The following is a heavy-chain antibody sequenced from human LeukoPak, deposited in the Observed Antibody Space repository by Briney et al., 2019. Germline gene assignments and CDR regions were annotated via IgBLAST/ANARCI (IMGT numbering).Heavy chain of an antibody. D-gene: IGHD3-3*01. V-gene: IGHV3-30*04. CDR2: ISYDESNI. CDR3: ARGGSYDYWTGYRTDY. Sequence: GGSLRLSCAASNFAFSSYSMHWVRQAPGKGLEWVAVISYDESNIYYAASVKGRFSISRDNSKNTLFLQMNSLRAEDTAVYFCARGGSYDYWTGYRTDYWGQGTLVTVSS. CDR1: NFAFSSYS. J-gene: IGHJ4*02.